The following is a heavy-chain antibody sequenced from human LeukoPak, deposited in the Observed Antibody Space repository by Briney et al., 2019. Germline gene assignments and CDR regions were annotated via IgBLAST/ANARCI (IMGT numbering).Heavy chain of an antibody. CDR3: AGALIDCGGDCPFDY. J-gene: IGHJ4*02. CDR1: GFTVSSNY. Sequence: PGGSLRLSCAASGFTVSSNYMSWVRQAPGKGLEWVSVIYSGGSTYYADSVKGRFTISRDNSKNTLYLQMNSLRAEDTAVYYCAGALIDCGGDCPFDYWGQGTLVTVSS. CDR2: IYSGGST. V-gene: IGHV3-53*01. D-gene: IGHD2-21*02.